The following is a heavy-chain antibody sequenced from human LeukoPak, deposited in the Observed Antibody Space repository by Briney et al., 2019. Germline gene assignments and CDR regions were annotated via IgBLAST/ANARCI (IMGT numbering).Heavy chain of an antibody. CDR2: IIPIFGTA. Sequence: ASVKVPCKASGGTFSSYAISWVRQAPGQGLEWMGGIIPIFGTANYAQKLQGRVTITTDESTSTAYMELSSLRSEDTAVYYCARVQRDYYDSSGYYYVRHSDAFDIWGQGTMVTVSS. J-gene: IGHJ3*02. V-gene: IGHV1-69*05. D-gene: IGHD3-22*01. CDR3: ARVQRDYYDSSGYYYVRHSDAFDI. CDR1: GGTFSSYA.